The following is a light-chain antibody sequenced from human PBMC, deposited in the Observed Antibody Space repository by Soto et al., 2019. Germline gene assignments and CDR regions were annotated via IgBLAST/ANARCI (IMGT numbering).Light chain of an antibody. V-gene: IGLV1-44*01. CDR3: ATPDDSFNXLYV. CDR2: SNH. Sequence: QSVLTQPPSASWTPGQRVTISCSGSSSNIVSNTVNLYQQLPGTSPKLLIYSNHQRPSGVPDRFSGYKSGTSASLAINWLQSEDEADYYCATPDDSFNXLYVLGTGTKVXV. CDR1: SSNIVSNT. J-gene: IGLJ1*01.